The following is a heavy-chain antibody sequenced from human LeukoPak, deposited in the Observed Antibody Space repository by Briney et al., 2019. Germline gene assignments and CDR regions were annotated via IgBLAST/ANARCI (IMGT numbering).Heavy chain of an antibody. D-gene: IGHD2-2*03. CDR2: IFYSGKT. Sequence: PSETLSLTCTVSNGSMTSDSYYWAWVRQPPGKGLEWIGTIFYSGKTYYSASLKSRVTVSLDTSRKNFSLRLSSVTAADTAVYYCARLWIVATWFDAWGQGALVSVSS. CDR1: NGSMTSDSYY. J-gene: IGHJ5*02. V-gene: IGHV4-39*02. CDR3: ARLWIVATWFDA.